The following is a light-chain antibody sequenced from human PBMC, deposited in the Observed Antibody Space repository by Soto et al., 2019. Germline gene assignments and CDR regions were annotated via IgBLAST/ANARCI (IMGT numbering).Light chain of an antibody. CDR1: SSDVGGYNA. J-gene: IGLJ1*01. V-gene: IGLV2-14*03. CDR2: DVS. CDR3: SSYATGGSYV. Sequence: QPVLTQPASVPGSPGQSITISCSGSSSDVGGYNAVSWYQQHPGKAPKLVIYDVSDRPSGISSRFSASKSGNTASLTISGLQAEDEADYYCSSYATGGSYVFGTGTKLTVL.